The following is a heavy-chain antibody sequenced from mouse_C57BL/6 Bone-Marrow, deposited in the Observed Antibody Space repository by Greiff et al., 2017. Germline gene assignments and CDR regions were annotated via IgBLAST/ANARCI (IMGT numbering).Heavy chain of an antibody. CDR2: IHPNSGST. D-gene: IGHD2-4*01. J-gene: IGHJ2*01. CDR3: ARWWDYDEDY. V-gene: IGHV1-64*01. CDR1: GYTFTSYW. Sequence: QVQLQQPGAELVKPGASVKLSCKASGYTFTSYWMHWVKQRPGQGLAWIGMIHPNSGSTNFNEKFKSKATLTVDKSSSTAYMQLSSLTSEDSAVYYCARWWDYDEDYWGQGTTLTVSS.